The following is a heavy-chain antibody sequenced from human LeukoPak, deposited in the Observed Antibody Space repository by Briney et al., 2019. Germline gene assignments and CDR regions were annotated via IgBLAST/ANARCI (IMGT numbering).Heavy chain of an antibody. D-gene: IGHD1-26*01. V-gene: IGHV3-73*01. J-gene: IGHJ5*02. Sequence: GGSLKLSCAASGFTFSGSAIHWVRQSSGKGLEWVGQIDKKDKGYATATAYAASVKGRFTISRDDSINTAYLQMKSMKTEDTALYYCTRDSGTYNWFDPWGQGTLVTVSS. CDR3: TRDSGTYNWFDP. CDR2: IDKKDKGYATAT. CDR1: GFTFSGSA.